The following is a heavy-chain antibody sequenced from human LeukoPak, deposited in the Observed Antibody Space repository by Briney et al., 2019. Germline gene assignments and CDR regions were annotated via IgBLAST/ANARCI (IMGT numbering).Heavy chain of an antibody. D-gene: IGHD3-22*01. CDR1: GFTGSHNY. Sequence: GGSLRLSCAASGFTGSHNYMSWVRQAPGKGLEWVSATHSSGGTYYADSVKGRFTISRDNAKNSLYLQMNSLRAEDTAVYYCARDHWRYYDSSGYYPYYWGQGTLVTVSS. CDR2: THSSGGT. V-gene: IGHV3-53*01. CDR3: ARDHWRYYDSSGYYPYY. J-gene: IGHJ4*02.